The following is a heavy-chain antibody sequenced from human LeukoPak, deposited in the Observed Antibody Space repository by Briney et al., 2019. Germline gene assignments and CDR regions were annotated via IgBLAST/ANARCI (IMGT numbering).Heavy chain of an antibody. Sequence: PGGSLKLSCAGSGFTFSNQLVHWVRQAPGKGLVWVSRINVEGTRTDYADSVRGRFTTSRDNAKNTLYLQMNGLTAEDTAIYYCVRSMSGRNDLWGQGTLVSVSA. CDR2: INVEGTRT. V-gene: IGHV3-74*01. CDR1: GFTFSNQL. D-gene: IGHD3-3*01. J-gene: IGHJ5*02. CDR3: VRSMSGRNDL.